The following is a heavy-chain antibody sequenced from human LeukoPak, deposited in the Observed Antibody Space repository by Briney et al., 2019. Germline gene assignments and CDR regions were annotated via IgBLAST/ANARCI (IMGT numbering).Heavy chain of an antibody. CDR2: ISSSSSTI. J-gene: IGHJ4*02. V-gene: IGHV3-48*01. CDR1: GFTFSSYS. Sequence: GGSLTLSCAASGFTFSSYSMNWVRQAPGKGLEWVSYISSSSSTIYYADSVKGRFTISRDNAKNSLYLQMNSLRAEDTAVYYCARGGICGESPFDYWGQGTLVTVSS. CDR3: ARGGICGESPFDY. D-gene: IGHD3-16*01.